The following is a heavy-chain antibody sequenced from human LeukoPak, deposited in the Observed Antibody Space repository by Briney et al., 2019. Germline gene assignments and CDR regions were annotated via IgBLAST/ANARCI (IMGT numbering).Heavy chain of an antibody. CDR1: GFTFSSYA. D-gene: IGHD3-22*01. CDR2: ISGSGGST. CDR3: AKDLYYDSSGYLVPDV. Sequence: GGSLRLSCAASGFTFSSYAMSWVRQAPGKGLEWVSAISGSGGSTYYADSVKGRFTISRDNSKNTLYLQMNSLRAEDTAVYYCAKDLYYDSSGYLVPDVWGKGTTVTISS. V-gene: IGHV3-23*01. J-gene: IGHJ6*04.